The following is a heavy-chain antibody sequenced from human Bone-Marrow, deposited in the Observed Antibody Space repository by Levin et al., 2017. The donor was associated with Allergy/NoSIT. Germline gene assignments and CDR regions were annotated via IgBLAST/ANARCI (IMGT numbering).Heavy chain of an antibody. Sequence: ASVKVSCKASGYTFTSYGISWVRQAPGQGLEWMGWISAYNGNTNYAQKLQGRVTMTTDTSTSTAYMELRSLRSDDTAVYYCARVSGYSSSQQTSNWFDPWGQGTLVTVSS. CDR1: GYTFTSYG. CDR2: ISAYNGNT. D-gene: IGHD6-13*01. CDR3: ARVSGYSSSQQTSNWFDP. J-gene: IGHJ5*02. V-gene: IGHV1-18*01.